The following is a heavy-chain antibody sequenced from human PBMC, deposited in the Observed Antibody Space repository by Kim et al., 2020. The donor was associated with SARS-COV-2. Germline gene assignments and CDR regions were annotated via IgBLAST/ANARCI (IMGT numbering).Heavy chain of an antibody. J-gene: IGHJ4*02. CDR2: IYPGDSDT. V-gene: IGHV5-51*01. CDR1: GYSFTNHW. D-gene: IGHD3-22*01. Sequence: GESLKISCQGSGYSFTNHWIAWVRQMPGKGLEWMGIIYPGDSDTRYSPSFQGQVTISADKSINTAYLQWSSVKASDTAMYYCARQEDIVARKDYWGQVTLVNVST. CDR3: ARQEDIVARKDY.